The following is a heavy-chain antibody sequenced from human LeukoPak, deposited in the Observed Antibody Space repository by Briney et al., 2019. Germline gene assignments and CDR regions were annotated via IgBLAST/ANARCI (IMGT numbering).Heavy chain of an antibody. V-gene: IGHV4-4*07. CDR1: GVSISSYY. D-gene: IGHD3-10*01. CDR2: VYTSGST. J-gene: IGHJ4*02. Sequence: SETLSLTCTVSGVSISSYYWSWIRQPAGKGLEWIGRVYTSGSTNYNPSLKTRVTMSVDTSKNQFSLMLSSVTAADTAVYYCARDEYYYGSGTYIPFDYWGQGTLVTVSS. CDR3: ARDEYYYGSGTYIPFDY.